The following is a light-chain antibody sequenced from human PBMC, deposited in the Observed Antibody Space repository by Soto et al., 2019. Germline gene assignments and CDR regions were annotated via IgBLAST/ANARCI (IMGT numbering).Light chain of an antibody. Sequence: IQLTQSPSSLSASVGDRVTITCRASQRVTEYLNWYQEKPGRAPKLLIYLVSSLQSGVPSRFSGSGSETEFTLTISSLQPEEFVTYHCQQTYGFPWTFGHGTKVGVK. CDR3: QQTYGFPWT. CDR1: QRVTEY. J-gene: IGKJ1*01. V-gene: IGKV1-39*01. CDR2: LVS.